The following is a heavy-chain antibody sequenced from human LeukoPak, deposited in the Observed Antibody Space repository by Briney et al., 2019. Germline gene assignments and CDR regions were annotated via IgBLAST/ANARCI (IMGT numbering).Heavy chain of an antibody. CDR2: ISSSSSYI. CDR1: GFTFSSYS. Sequence: GGSLRLSCTASGFTFSSYSMNWVRQAPGKGLEWVSYISSSSSYIYYADSVKGRFNISRDNAKNSLYLQMNSLRAEDTAVYYCARDRKYYFDYWGQGTLVTVSS. CDR3: ARDRKYYFDY. V-gene: IGHV3-21*01. J-gene: IGHJ4*02.